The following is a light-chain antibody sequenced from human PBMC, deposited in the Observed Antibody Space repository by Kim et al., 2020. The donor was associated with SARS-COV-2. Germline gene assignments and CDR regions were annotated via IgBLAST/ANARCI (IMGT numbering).Light chain of an antibody. CDR2: RDD. Sequence: SYELTQPLSVSVALGQTARITCGGDNIENKNVHWYQQRPGQAPVLVMYRDDKRPSGIPERLSGSNSGNTATLTISRVQAGDEADYYCQVWDRRTVIFGGG. V-gene: IGLV3-9*01. J-gene: IGLJ2*01. CDR1: NIENKN. CDR3: QVWDRRTVI.